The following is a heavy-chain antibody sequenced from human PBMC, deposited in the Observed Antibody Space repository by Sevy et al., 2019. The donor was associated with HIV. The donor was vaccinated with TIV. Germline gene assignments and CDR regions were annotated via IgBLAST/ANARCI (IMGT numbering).Heavy chain of an antibody. CDR3: ARRTYSRTTFDY. J-gene: IGHJ4*02. V-gene: IGHV4-39*01. CDR2: IYYSGST. CDR1: GGSISSSTYY. Sequence: SETLSLTCTVSGGSISSSTYYWAWIRQPPGKGLEWIGSIYYSGSTYYNPSLKSRVTISVDTSKNQFSLRLSSVTAADTAVYYCARRTYSRTTFDYWGQGTLVTGTS. D-gene: IGHD6-13*01.